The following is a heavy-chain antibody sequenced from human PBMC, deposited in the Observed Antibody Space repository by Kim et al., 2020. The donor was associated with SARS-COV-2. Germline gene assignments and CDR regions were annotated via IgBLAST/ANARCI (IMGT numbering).Heavy chain of an antibody. CDR2: ISSNGGST. V-gene: IGHV3-64*01. J-gene: IGHJ4*02. D-gene: IGHD3-10*01. CDR1: GFTFSSYA. Sequence: GGSLRLSCAASGFTFSSYAMHWVRQAPGKGLEYVSAISSNGGSTYYANSVKGRFTISRDNSKNTLYLQMGSLRAEDMAVYYCARDGSGSFLFDYWGQGTLGTVSS. CDR3: ARDGSGSFLFDY.